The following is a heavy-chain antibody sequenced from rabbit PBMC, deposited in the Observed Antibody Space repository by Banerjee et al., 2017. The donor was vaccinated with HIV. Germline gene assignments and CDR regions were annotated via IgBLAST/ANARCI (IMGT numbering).Heavy chain of an antibody. CDR3: ARGYAVLRLDL. D-gene: IGHD3-1*01. V-gene: IGHV1S40*01. CDR1: GLDFSNIYY. Sequence: QSLEESGGDLVKPEGSLTLTCTASGLDFSNIYYMCWVRQAPGKGLEWIACIYVGGSDSAYYASWAKGRFTISKTSSTAVTLQMTSLTAADTATYFCARGYAVLRLDLWGPGTLVTVS. J-gene: IGHJ3*01. CDR2: IYVGGSDSA.